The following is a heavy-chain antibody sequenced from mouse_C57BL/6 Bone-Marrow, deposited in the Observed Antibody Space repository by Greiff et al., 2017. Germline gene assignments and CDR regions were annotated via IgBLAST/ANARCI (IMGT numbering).Heavy chain of an antibody. CDR1: GIDFSRYW. J-gene: IGHJ1*03. CDR2: INPDSSTI. V-gene: IGHV4-1*01. D-gene: IGHD1-1*01. Sequence: EVMLVESGGGLVQPGGSLKLSCAASGIDFSRYWMSWVRRAPGKGLEWIGEINPDSSTINYAPSLKDKFIISRDNAKNTLYLQMSKVRSEDTALYYCARPVSYYYGSSWDWYFDVWGTGTTVTVSS. CDR3: ARPVSYYYGSSWDWYFDV.